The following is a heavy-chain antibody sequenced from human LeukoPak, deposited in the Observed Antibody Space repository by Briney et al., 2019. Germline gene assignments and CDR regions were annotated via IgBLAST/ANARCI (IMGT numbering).Heavy chain of an antibody. CDR3: ARPTDGDSTRYGMDV. J-gene: IGHJ6*02. V-gene: IGHV3-23*01. Sequence: PGGSLRLSCAASGFTFGIYAMTWVRQTPGKGLEWVSGISGRGSSTYYADSVKGRLTISRDSSTSTLFLQMDSLRVEDTAMYYCARPTDGDSTRYGMDVWGQGTTVIVSS. CDR1: GFTFGIYA. D-gene: IGHD2-21*02. CDR2: ISGRGSST.